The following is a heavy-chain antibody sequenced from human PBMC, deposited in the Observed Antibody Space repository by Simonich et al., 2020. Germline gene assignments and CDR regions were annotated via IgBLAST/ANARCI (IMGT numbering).Heavy chain of an antibody. CDR2: INPHSGGT. CDR1: GYTFTGYY. J-gene: IGHJ2*01. V-gene: IGHV1-2*02. CDR3: ARDSYSSWYFDI. D-gene: IGHD6-13*01. Sequence: QVQLVQSGAEVKKPGASVKVSCKASGYTFTGYYMHWVRQAPGQGLRGVGGINPHSGGTNYEKKFQGRVTRTRDTSISTAYMELSRLRSDDTAVYYCARDSYSSWYFDIWGRGTLVTVSS.